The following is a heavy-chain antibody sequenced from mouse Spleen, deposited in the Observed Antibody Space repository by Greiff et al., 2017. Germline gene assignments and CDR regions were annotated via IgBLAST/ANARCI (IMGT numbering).Heavy chain of an antibody. CDR2: IDPANGNT. CDR1: GFNIKDTY. D-gene: IGHD2-4*01. J-gene: IGHJ2*01. V-gene: IGHV14-3*02. Sequence: DVKLQESGAELVKPGASVKLSCTASGFNIKDTYMHWVKQRPEQGLEWIGRIDPANGNTKYDPKFQGKATITADTSSNTAYLQLSSLTSEDTAVYYCARDDYEPFDYWGQGTTLTVSS. CDR3: ARDDYEPFDY.